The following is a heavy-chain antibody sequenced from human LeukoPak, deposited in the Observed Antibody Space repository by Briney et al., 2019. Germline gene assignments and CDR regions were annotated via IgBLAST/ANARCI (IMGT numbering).Heavy chain of an antibody. CDR1: GLHFSGTA. CDR2: IKQDGSEK. CDR3: ARDSHPRPAYYYGSGSYYSDY. Sequence: GGSLRLSCAASGLHFSGTAMSWVRQAPGKGLEWVANIKQDGSEKYYVDSVKGRFTISRDNAKNSLYLQMNSLRAEDTAVYYCARDSHPRPAYYYGSGSYYSDYWGQGTLVTVSS. J-gene: IGHJ4*02. D-gene: IGHD3-10*01. V-gene: IGHV3-7*01.